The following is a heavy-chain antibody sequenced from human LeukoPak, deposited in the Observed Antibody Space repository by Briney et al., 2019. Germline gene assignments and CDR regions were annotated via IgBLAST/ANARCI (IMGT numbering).Heavy chain of an antibody. J-gene: IGHJ4*02. CDR3: ASLPIYSSGWQAEY. V-gene: IGHV4-39*01. CDR2: MHYSGKT. D-gene: IGHD6-19*01. CDR1: GGSISSCSYY. Sequence: PSETLSLTCAVSGGSISSCSYYWGWIRQPPGKGLEWIGMMHYSGKTYYNASLKSRVTISVDTSKNQFSLKLSSVSAADTADYYCASLPIYSSGWQAEYWGQGTLVTVSS.